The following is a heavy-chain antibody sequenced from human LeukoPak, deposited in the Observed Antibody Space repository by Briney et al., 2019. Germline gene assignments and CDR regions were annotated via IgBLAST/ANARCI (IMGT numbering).Heavy chain of an antibody. D-gene: IGHD3-22*01. Sequence: GGSLRLSCAASGFTFSSYAMSWVRQAPGKGLEWVSVISDSGGSTYYADSVKGRFTISRDNSKSTLFLQMNSLRAEDTAVYYCAKADSSGYYYGFFDYWGQGTLVTVSS. CDR2: ISDSGGST. J-gene: IGHJ4*02. CDR3: AKADSSGYYYGFFDY. V-gene: IGHV3-23*01. CDR1: GFTFSSYA.